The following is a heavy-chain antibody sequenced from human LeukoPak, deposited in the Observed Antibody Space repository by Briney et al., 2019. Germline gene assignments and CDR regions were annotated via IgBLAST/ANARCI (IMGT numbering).Heavy chain of an antibody. J-gene: IGHJ4*02. Sequence: GGSLRLSCAASGFTFTTYWMTWVRQAPGKGLEWVANINQDGTEKYYVDSVKGRFTISRDNAKNSLYLQMNSLRAEDTAVYYCARGPSGYHNTGGQGTLVTVSS. V-gene: IGHV3-7*01. D-gene: IGHD5-12*01. CDR2: INQDGTEK. CDR3: ARGPSGYHNT. CDR1: GFTFTTYW.